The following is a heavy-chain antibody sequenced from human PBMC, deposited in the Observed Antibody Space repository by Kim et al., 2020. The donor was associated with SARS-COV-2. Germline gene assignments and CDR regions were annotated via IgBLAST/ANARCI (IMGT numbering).Heavy chain of an antibody. CDR3: ARGRGIIRNYYYYYMDV. J-gene: IGHJ6*03. CDR1: GGPFSGYY. Sequence: SETLSLTCAVYGGPFSGYYWSWIRQSPGKGLEWIGEINNGGSTNYNASLKSRVTISVDTSKNHFSLNLTSVTAADTAVYYCARGRGIIRNYYYYYMDVWGQGTTVTVSS. D-gene: IGHD1-20*01. V-gene: IGHV4-34*01. CDR2: INNGGST.